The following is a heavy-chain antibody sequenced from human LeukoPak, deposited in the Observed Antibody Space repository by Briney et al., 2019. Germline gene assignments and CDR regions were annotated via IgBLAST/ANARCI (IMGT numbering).Heavy chain of an antibody. CDR3: AREAYYYDSSGYEGAYYFDY. Sequence: PGGSLRLSCAASGFTVSSNYMSWVRQAPGKGLEWVSVIYSGGSTYYADSVKGRFTISRDDSKNTLYLQMNSLRAEDTAVYYCAREAYYYDSSGYEGAYYFDYWGQGTPVTVSS. CDR2: IYSGGST. CDR1: GFTVSSNY. V-gene: IGHV3-53*01. D-gene: IGHD3-22*01. J-gene: IGHJ4*02.